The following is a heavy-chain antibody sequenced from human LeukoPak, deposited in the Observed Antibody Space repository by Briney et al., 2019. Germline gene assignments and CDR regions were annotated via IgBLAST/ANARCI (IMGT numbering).Heavy chain of an antibody. CDR2: IRYDGGNK. D-gene: IGHD5-24*01. V-gene: IGHV3-30*02. Sequence: PGGSLRLSCAASGFTFSTYAMHWVRQAPGKGLEWVAFIRYDGGNKYYADSVKGRFTISRDNSKNTLYLQMNSLRPEDTAVYYCAKGGPRRDGYNDHWGQGTLVTVSS. CDR1: GFTFSTYA. J-gene: IGHJ4*02. CDR3: AKGGPRRDGYNDH.